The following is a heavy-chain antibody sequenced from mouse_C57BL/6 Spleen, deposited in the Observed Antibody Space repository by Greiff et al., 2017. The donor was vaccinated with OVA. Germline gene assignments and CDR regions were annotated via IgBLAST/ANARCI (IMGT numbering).Heavy chain of an antibody. J-gene: IGHJ3*01. Sequence: VQGVESGPGLVQPSQSLSITCTVSGFSLTSYGVHWVRQSPGKGLEWLGVIWSGGSTDSNAAFISRLSICKDNSKSQVFIKMYSLPADDTAIYNGARRDYYGSSSAWFAYWGQGTLVTVSA. CDR1: GFSLTSYG. CDR2: IWSGGST. V-gene: IGHV2-2*01. CDR3: ARRDYYGSSSAWFAY. D-gene: IGHD1-1*01.